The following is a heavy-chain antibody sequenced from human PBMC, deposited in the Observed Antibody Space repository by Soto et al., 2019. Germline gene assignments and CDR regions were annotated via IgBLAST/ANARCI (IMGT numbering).Heavy chain of an antibody. CDR1: GGTFSSYA. Sequence: SVKVSCKASGGTFSSYAISWVRQAPGQGLEWMGGIIPIFGTANYAQKFQGRVTITADESTSTAYMELSSLRSEDTAVYYCASRGSLAAAPSYYYYGMDVWGQGTTVTVSS. J-gene: IGHJ6*02. D-gene: IGHD2-15*01. V-gene: IGHV1-69*13. CDR3: ASRGSLAAAPSYYYYGMDV. CDR2: IIPIFGTA.